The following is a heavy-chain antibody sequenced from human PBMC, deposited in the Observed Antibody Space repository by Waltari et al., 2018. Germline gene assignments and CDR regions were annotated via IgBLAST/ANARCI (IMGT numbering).Heavy chain of an antibody. Sequence: EVQLLESGGGLVQPGGSLRLSCAASGFTFSSYAMSWVRQAPGKGLEWVSAISGRVGSTYYADSVKGRFTISRDNSKNTLYLQMNSLRAEDTAVYYCAKPPSSSWWGDYWGQGTLVTVSS. CDR1: GFTFSSYA. D-gene: IGHD6-13*01. V-gene: IGHV3-23*01. CDR2: ISGRVGST. CDR3: AKPPSSSWWGDY. J-gene: IGHJ4*02.